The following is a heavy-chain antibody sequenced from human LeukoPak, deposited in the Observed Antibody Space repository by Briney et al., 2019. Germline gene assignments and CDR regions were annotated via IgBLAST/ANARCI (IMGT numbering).Heavy chain of an antibody. CDR3: ARGPGIVGARAKNMNDY. CDR2: INHSGSN. D-gene: IGHD1-26*01. CDR1: GGSFSGYY. Sequence: PSQTLSLTCAVYGGSFSGYYWSWIRQPPGKGLEWIGEINHSGSNNYNPSLKSRVTISVDTSKNQFSLKLSSVTAADTAVYYCARGPGIVGARAKNMNDYSGEGTLVTASS. V-gene: IGHV4-34*01. J-gene: IGHJ4*02.